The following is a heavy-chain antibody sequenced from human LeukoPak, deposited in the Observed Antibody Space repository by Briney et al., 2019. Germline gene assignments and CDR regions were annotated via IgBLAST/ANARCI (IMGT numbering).Heavy chain of an antibody. J-gene: IGHJ5*02. Sequence: GASVKVSCKSSGYTFTSYDINWVRQATGHGLEWMGWMNPNSGNTGYAQKFHGRVTMTRNTSISTAYMELSSLRSEDTAVYYCARSPVGGANNWFDPWGQGTLVTVSS. CDR3: ARSPVGGANNWFDP. V-gene: IGHV1-8*01. CDR1: GYTFTSYD. D-gene: IGHD3-16*01. CDR2: MNPNSGNT.